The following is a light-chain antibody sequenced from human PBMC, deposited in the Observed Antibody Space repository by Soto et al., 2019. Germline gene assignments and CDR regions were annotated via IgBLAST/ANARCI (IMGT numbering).Light chain of an antibody. CDR3: QQYHIYSWT. V-gene: IGKV1-5*03. Sequence: DIPMTPSPTTLSASVGGRVTITCRASQDIGTWLAWYQQKPEKAPKVLIYRASHLESGVPSRFSASGSGTEFSLTINSLQADDFATYYCQQYHIYSWTFGQGATV. J-gene: IGKJ1*01. CDR1: QDIGTW. CDR2: RAS.